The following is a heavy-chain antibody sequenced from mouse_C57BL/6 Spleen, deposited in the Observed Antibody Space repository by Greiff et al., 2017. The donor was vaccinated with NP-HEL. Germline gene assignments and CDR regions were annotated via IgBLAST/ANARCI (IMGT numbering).Heavy chain of an antibody. CDR3: VRDLTGTSAWFAY. Sequence: EVKVEESGGGLVQPKGSLKLSCAASGFTFNTYAMHWVRQAPGKGLEWVARIRSKSSNYATYYADSVKDRFTISRDDSQSMLYLQKNNLKTEDTAMYYCVRDLTGTSAWFAYRGQGTLVTVSA. CDR1: GFTFNTYA. V-gene: IGHV10-3*01. CDR2: IRSKSSNYAT. J-gene: IGHJ3*01. D-gene: IGHD4-1*01.